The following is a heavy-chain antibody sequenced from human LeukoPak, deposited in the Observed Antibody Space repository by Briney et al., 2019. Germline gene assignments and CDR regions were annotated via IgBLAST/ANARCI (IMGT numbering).Heavy chain of an antibody. CDR3: AKGFSSAWFGMYFDQ. Sequence: PGGSLRLSCTASGVTFSAYAMSWVRQAPGKGLEWVSTFSGGGDTTFYADSVRGRFTISRDKSKNTLYLQMNSLRVEDTALYYCAKGFSSAWFGMYFDQWGQGTQVTVSS. J-gene: IGHJ4*02. CDR1: GVTFSAYA. CDR2: FSGGGDTT. V-gene: IGHV3-23*01. D-gene: IGHD6-19*01.